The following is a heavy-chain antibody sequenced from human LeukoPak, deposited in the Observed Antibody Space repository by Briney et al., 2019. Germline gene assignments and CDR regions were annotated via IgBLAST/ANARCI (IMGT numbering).Heavy chain of an antibody. J-gene: IGHJ3*02. Sequence: ASVKVSCKASGYTFTGYYMHWVRQAPGQGLEWMGWINPNSGGTNYAQKFQGRVTMTRDTSISTAYMELSRLRSDDTAVYYCARDRSLYYYDSSGYYDRHDAFDIWGQGTMVTVSS. CDR3: ARDRSLYYYDSSGYYDRHDAFDI. V-gene: IGHV1-2*02. D-gene: IGHD3-22*01. CDR2: INPNSGGT. CDR1: GYTFTGYY.